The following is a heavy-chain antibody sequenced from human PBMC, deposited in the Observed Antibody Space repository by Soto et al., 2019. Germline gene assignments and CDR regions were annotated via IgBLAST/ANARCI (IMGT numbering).Heavy chain of an antibody. Sequence: QVQLVQSGAEVKKPGASVKVSCKASGYTFTTYATHWVRQALGQRLEWMGWINAANGNTKYSQKFHGRVTITRDTSASTAYMELSSLRSEDTAVYYCARAPSWYIFDYWGQGTLVTVSS. CDR1: GYTFTTYA. V-gene: IGHV1-3*01. D-gene: IGHD6-13*01. CDR2: INAANGNT. J-gene: IGHJ4*02. CDR3: ARAPSWYIFDY.